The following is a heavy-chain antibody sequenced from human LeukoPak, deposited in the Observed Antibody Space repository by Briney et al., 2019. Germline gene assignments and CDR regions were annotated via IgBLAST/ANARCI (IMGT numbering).Heavy chain of an antibody. V-gene: IGHV4-59*01. Sequence: PSETLSLTCTVSGGSLSSNYWSWIRQPPGKGLEWIGYVSYSGSTNYNPSLKSRVTISVDTSKNQFSLKLSSVTAADTAVYYCARGGWYPESFQHWGQGALVTVSS. J-gene: IGHJ1*01. CDR2: VSYSGST. D-gene: IGHD6-19*01. CDR1: GGSLSSNY. CDR3: ARGGWYPESFQH.